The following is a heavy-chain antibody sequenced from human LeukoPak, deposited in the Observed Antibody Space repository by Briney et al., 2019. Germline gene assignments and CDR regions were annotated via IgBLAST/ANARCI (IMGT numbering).Heavy chain of an antibody. CDR2: ISASGGST. CDR1: GFTFSSSA. D-gene: IGHD1-26*01. V-gene: IGHV3-23*01. J-gene: IGHJ4*02. CDR3: AKDVGKWESLHFFDY. Sequence: HTGGSLGLSCAASGFTFSSSAMSWVRQVPGKGLEWVSGISASGGSTNYADSVTGRFTISRDNTRNTLYLQINSLRGDDTAVYYCAKDVGKWESLHFFDYWGQGTLVTVSS.